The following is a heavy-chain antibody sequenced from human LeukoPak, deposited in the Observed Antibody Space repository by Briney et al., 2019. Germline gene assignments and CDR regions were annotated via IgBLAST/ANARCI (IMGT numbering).Heavy chain of an antibody. CDR1: GGSFSGYY. J-gene: IGHJ5*02. D-gene: IGHD6-13*01. Sequence: SETLSLTCADYGGSFSGYYWSWIRQPPGKGLEWIGEINHSGSTNYNPSLKSRVTISVDTSKNQFSLKLSSVIAADTAVYYCARASSSWYVFDPWGQGTLVTVSS. V-gene: IGHV4-34*01. CDR2: INHSGST. CDR3: ARASSSWYVFDP.